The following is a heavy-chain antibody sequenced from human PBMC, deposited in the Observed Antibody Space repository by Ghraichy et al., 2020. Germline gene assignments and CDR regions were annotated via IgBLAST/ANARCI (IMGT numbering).Heavy chain of an antibody. CDR3: ASIPGAMATIGRNYFDY. CDR2: ISSSSSYI. Sequence: GGSLRLSCAASGFTFSSYSMNWVRQAPGKGLEWVSSISSSSSYIYYADSVKGRFTISRDNAKNSLYLQMNSLRAEDTAVYYCASIPGAMATIGRNYFDYWGQGTLVTVSS. V-gene: IGHV3-21*01. CDR1: GFTFSSYS. D-gene: IGHD5-24*01. J-gene: IGHJ4*02.